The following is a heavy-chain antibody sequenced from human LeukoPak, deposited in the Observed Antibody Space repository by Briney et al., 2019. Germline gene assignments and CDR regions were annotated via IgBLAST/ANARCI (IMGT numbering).Heavy chain of an antibody. CDR1: GSSLSTRGVG. CDR3: AHSRDGYYDILTGYSRNPLFRY. CDR2: IYWDDDK. Sequence: ESGPTLVNPTQTLTLTCTFSGSSLSTRGVGVGWIRQPPGKALEWLTLIYWDDDKRYSPSLKSRLTITKDTSKNQVVLTMTNMDPVDTATYYCAHSRDGYYDILTGYSRNPLFRYWGQGTLVTVSS. D-gene: IGHD3-9*01. V-gene: IGHV2-5*02. J-gene: IGHJ4*02.